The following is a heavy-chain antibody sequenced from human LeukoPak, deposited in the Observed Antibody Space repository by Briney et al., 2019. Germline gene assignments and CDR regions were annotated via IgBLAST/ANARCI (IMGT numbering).Heavy chain of an antibody. J-gene: IGHJ4*02. CDR1: GSSIRFYY. CDR2: IYYSGST. Sequence: SETLSLTCTVSGSSIRFYYGNWIRQPPVKGREFTGYIYYSGSTTYNPSLKSRVTISVDTSKNQFSLKLISVTAADTAVYYCARRGYSSGWYYFDYWGQGTLVTVSS. V-gene: IGHV4-59*08. D-gene: IGHD6-19*01. CDR3: ARRGYSSGWYYFDY.